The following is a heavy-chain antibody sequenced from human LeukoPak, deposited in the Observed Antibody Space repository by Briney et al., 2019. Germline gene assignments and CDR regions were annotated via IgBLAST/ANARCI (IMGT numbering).Heavy chain of an antibody. CDR1: GYTFTEYG. V-gene: IGHV1-18*01. CDR3: ASGRMTPQYTWFDP. J-gene: IGHJ5*02. Sequence: GASVKVSCKASGYTFTEYGVNWVRQAPGQGLEWMGWISGYDGDTNYAQKVQGRVTLTTDTATNTAYMELRSLRPDDTAMYYCASGRMTPQYTWFDPWGQGALVTVSS. D-gene: IGHD1-14*01. CDR2: ISGYDGDT.